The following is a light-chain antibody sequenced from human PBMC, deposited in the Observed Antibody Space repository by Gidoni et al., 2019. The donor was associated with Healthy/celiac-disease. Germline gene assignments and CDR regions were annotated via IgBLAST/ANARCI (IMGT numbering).Light chain of an antibody. CDR3: QSYDSSLSGSRV. Sequence: QSVLTQPPSVSGAPGQRVPISCTGSSSNIGAGYAVHWYQQLPGTAHKLLIYGNSNRPSGVPDRFAGSKSGTSASLAITGRQAEDEADYYCQSYDSSLSGSRVFGGGTKLTVL. J-gene: IGLJ2*01. CDR2: GNS. V-gene: IGLV1-40*01. CDR1: SSNIGAGYA.